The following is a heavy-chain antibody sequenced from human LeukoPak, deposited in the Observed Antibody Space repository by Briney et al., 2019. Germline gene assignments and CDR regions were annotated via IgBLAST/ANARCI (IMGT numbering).Heavy chain of an antibody. CDR3: ARRTASCSGGSCYFDY. J-gene: IGHJ4*02. V-gene: IGHV5-51*01. D-gene: IGHD2-15*01. CDR1: GYSFTSYW. CDR2: IYPGDSDT. Sequence: GESLKISCKGSGYSFTSYWIGWVRQMPGKGLEWMGIIYPGDSDTRYSPSFQGQVTISADKSISTAYLQWSSLKASDTAMYYCARRTASCSGGSCYFDYWGQGTLVTVSS.